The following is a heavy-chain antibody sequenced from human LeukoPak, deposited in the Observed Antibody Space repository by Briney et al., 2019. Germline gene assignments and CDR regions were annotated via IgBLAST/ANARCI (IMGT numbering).Heavy chain of an antibody. CDR3: AALARYNWKFNY. V-gene: IGHV4-34*01. CDR2: INHSGST. CDR1: GGSFSGYY. Sequence: KPSETLSLTCAVYGGSFSGYYWSWIRQPPGKGLEWIGEINHSGSTNYNPSLKSRVTIPVDTSKNQFSLKLSSVTAADTAVYYCAALARYNWKFNYWGQGTLVTVSS. D-gene: IGHD1-20*01. J-gene: IGHJ4*02.